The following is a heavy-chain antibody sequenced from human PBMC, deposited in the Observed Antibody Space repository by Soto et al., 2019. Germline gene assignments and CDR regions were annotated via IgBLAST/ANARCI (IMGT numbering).Heavy chain of an antibody. J-gene: IGHJ5*02. CDR3: ARADNYFDP. CDR1: GGSVSSSSYF. V-gene: IGHV4-61*01. Sequence: PSETLSLSCTVSGGSVSSSSYFWSWIRQPPGKGLEWIGYIYSSGSTNYNPSLKSRVTISLDTSKNHFCVKLNSVTPANTAMYYCARADNYFDPWGQGTLVTVSS. CDR2: IYSSGST.